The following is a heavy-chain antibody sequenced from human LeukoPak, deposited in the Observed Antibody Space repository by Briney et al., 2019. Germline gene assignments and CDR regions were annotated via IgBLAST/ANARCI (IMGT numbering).Heavy chain of an antibody. Sequence: SETLSLTCSVSGGFNTHYYWSWIRQPPGKGLEWIGYIYHSGSTYYNPSLKSRVTISVDRSKNQFSLKLSSVTAADTAVYYCARAIALPANFDYWGQGTLVTVSS. CDR3: ARAIALPANFDY. CDR1: GGFNTHYY. CDR2: IYHSGST. J-gene: IGHJ4*02. V-gene: IGHV4-59*12. D-gene: IGHD2-21*01.